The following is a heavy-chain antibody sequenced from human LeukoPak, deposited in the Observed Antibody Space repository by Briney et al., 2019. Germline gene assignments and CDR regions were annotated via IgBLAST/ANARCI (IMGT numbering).Heavy chain of an antibody. V-gene: IGHV1-69*13. Sequence: SVKVSCKASGGTFSSYAISWVRQAPGQGLEWMGGIIPIFGTANYAQKFQGRVTITADESTSTAYMELSSLRSEDTAVYYCARDRAPAGEGFGDKLPYGYWGQGTLVTVSS. J-gene: IGHJ4*02. CDR3: ARDRAPAGEGFGDKLPYGY. D-gene: IGHD3-10*01. CDR1: GGTFSSYA. CDR2: IIPIFGTA.